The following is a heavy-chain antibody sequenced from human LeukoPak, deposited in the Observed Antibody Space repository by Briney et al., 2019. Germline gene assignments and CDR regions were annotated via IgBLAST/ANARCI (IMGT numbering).Heavy chain of an antibody. Sequence: PGGSLRLSCAASGFTFSSYAMIWVRQAPGEGLEWVSAISGSGGSTYYADSVKGRFTISRDNSKNTLYLQMNSLRAEDTAVYYCATYYYDSSGYNNDGIFDYWGQGTLVTVSS. J-gene: IGHJ4*02. CDR2: ISGSGGST. CDR3: ATYYYDSSGYNNDGIFDY. D-gene: IGHD3-22*01. V-gene: IGHV3-23*01. CDR1: GFTFSSYA.